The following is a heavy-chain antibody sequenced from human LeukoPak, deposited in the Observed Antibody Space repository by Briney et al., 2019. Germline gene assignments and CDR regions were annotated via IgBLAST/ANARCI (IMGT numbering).Heavy chain of an antibody. V-gene: IGHV3-33*01. CDR2: IWYDGSNK. D-gene: IGHD4-17*01. CDR1: GFTFSTYG. CDR3: AREVTNDAFDI. Sequence: GGSLRLSCAASGFTFSTYGMHWVRQAPGKGLEWVAFIWYDGSNKYYADSVKGRFTISRDNSKNTLFPHMNSLRPEDTAVYYCAREVTNDAFDIWGQGTKVTVSS. J-gene: IGHJ3*02.